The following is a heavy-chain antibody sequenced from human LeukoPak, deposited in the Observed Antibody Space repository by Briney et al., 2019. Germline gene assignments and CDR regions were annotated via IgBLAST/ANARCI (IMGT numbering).Heavy chain of an antibody. CDR3: ARDRDGYNPDY. D-gene: IGHD5-24*01. J-gene: IGHJ4*02. V-gene: IGHV3-53*01. CDR1: GFTVSSNY. Sequence: PGGSLRLSCAASGFTVSSNYMSWVRQAPGKGLEWVSVIYSGGSTYYADSVKGRFTISRDNSKNTLYLQMNSLRAEDMAVYYCARDRDGYNPDYWGQGTLVTVSS. CDR2: IYSGGST.